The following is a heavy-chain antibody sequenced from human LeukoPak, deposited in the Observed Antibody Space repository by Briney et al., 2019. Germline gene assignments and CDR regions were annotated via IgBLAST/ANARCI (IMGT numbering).Heavy chain of an antibody. J-gene: IGHJ4*02. CDR3: ARNSYDILTGYPSDFDY. V-gene: IGHV1-18*01. D-gene: IGHD3-9*01. Sequence: ASVKVSCKASGYTSTSYGISWVRQAPGQGLEWMGWISAYNGNTNYAQKLQGRVTMTTDTSTSTAYMELRSLRSDDTAVYYCARNSYDILTGYPSDFDYWGQGTLVTVSS. CDR1: GYTSTSYG. CDR2: ISAYNGNT.